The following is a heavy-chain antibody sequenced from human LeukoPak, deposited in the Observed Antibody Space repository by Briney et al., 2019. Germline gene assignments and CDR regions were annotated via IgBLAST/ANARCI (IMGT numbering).Heavy chain of an antibody. Sequence: PGGSLRLSCAASGFSFSTHWMHWARQVPGKGLMWVARINGDGTNTIYTDSVNGRFTISRDNSKNTVDLQMNSLTAEDTAVYYCASGVVIWLGHAFDMWGQGTRVTVTS. CDR3: ASGVVIWLGHAFDM. J-gene: IGHJ3*02. V-gene: IGHV3-74*01. CDR2: INGDGTNT. CDR1: GFSFSTHW. D-gene: IGHD3-10*01.